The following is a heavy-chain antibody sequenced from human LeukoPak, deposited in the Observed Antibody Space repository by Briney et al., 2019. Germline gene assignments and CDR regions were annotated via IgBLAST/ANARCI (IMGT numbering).Heavy chain of an antibody. CDR2: ISSSGTTI. Sequence: PGGSLRLSCASSGFTFSSYSMNWVRQAPGKGLEWVSYISSSGTTISYADSVKGRFTISRDSTRNSLYLQMNSLRVEDTAIYYCARDLKGYSSSGGVDFWGHGTLVTVSS. V-gene: IGHV3-48*01. J-gene: IGHJ4*01. CDR1: GFTFSSYS. CDR3: ARDLKGYSSSGGVDF. D-gene: IGHD6-13*01.